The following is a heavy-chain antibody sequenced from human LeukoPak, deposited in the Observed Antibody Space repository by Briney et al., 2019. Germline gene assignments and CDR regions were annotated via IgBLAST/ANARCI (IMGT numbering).Heavy chain of an antibody. Sequence: GGSLRLSCAASGFTVSSYAMHWVRQAPGKGLEWVAVISYDGSNKYYADSVKGRFTISRDNSKNTLYLQMNSLRAEDTAVYYCARGGITMIVVVISDYYYGMDVWGQGTTVTVSS. D-gene: IGHD3-22*01. CDR3: ARGGITMIVVVISDYYYGMDV. CDR1: GFTVSSYA. CDR2: ISYDGSNK. V-gene: IGHV3-30-3*01. J-gene: IGHJ6*02.